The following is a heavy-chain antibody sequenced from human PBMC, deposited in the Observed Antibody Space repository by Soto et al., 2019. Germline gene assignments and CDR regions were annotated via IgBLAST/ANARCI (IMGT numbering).Heavy chain of an antibody. CDR3: TRDEAGCSNRGDFDY. J-gene: IGHJ4*02. CDR1: GYTFTSYA. D-gene: IGHD6-13*01. CDR2: INAANGNT. Sequence: QVQLVQSGAEVKKPGASVKVSCKASGYTFTSYAIHWVRQAPGQRPEWMGWINAANGNTKYSQKFQGRVTITRDTSANTAYMELSSLTSEDTAIFYCTRDEAGCSNRGDFDYWGQGTQVTVSS. V-gene: IGHV1-3*01.